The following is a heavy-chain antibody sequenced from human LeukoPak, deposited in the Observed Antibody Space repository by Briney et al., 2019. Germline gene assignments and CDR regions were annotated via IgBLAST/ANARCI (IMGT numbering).Heavy chain of an antibody. Sequence: GGSLRLSCAASGFAFNTYSMNWVRQAPGNGLEWVSFISSGGSSIYYADSVKGRFTISRDTAKNTLYLQMNSLRAEDTAVYYCVSRVIGSGFDHWGQGTLVTVSS. CDR1: GFAFNTYS. CDR3: VSRVIGSGFDH. J-gene: IGHJ4*02. CDR2: ISSGGSSI. V-gene: IGHV3-48*04. D-gene: IGHD2-15*01.